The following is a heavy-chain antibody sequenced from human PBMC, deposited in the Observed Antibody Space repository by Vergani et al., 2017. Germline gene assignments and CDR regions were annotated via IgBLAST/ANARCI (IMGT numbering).Heavy chain of an antibody. J-gene: IGHJ4*02. CDR3: AKDQIVVVITTTFDY. CDR2: VSGSGGRT. V-gene: IGHV3-23*01. D-gene: IGHD3-22*01. CDR1: GFTFSSYA. Sequence: EVQLLESGGGLVQPGGSLRLSCAASGFTFSSYAMSWVRQAPGKGLEWVSAVSGSGGRTYYADSVKGRFTISRDNSKNTLYLQMNSLRAEDTAVYYCAKDQIVVVITTTFDYWGQGTLVTVSS.